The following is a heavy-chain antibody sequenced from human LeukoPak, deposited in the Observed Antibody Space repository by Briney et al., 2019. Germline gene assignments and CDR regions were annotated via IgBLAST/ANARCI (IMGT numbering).Heavy chain of an antibody. J-gene: IGHJ4*02. V-gene: IGHV3-21*01. CDR3: AREKYSSSDDGPYYFDY. Sequence: PGGSLRLSCAASGFTFSSYSMNWVRQAPGKGLEWVSSISSSSSYIYYADSVKGRFTISRDNAKNSLYLQMNSLRAEDTAVYYCAREKYSSSDDGPYYFDYWGQGTLVTVSS. D-gene: IGHD6-6*01. CDR2: ISSSSSYI. CDR1: GFTFSSYS.